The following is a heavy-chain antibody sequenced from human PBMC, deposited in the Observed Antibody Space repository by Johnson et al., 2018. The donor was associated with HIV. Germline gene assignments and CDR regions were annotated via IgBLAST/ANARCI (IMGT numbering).Heavy chain of an antibody. CDR3: AGLAVRGSAGAFDI. Sequence: QMQLVESGGGVVQPGRSLRLSCAASGFTFSSYAMHWVRPAPGKGLEWVAVISYAGSNTYYADSVKGRFTISRDNSKNTLFLQMNSLRAEDTAVYCCAGLAVRGSAGAFDIWGQGTMVTVSS. D-gene: IGHD3-10*01. V-gene: IGHV3-30-3*01. CDR1: GFTFSSYA. J-gene: IGHJ3*02. CDR2: ISYAGSNT.